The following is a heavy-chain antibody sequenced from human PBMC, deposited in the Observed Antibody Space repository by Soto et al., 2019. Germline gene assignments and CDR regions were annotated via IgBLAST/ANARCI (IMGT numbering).Heavy chain of an antibody. D-gene: IGHD3-3*01. J-gene: IGHJ4*02. Sequence: GGSLRLSCAASGFTFTNFGMSWVRQAPGKGLEWVSLISGSGDTTYYADSVKGRFTISRDNSKNTLFLQMNSLTAEDTAVYYCATDGFDFWSGSYVYYFDYWGQGTLVTVSS. CDR3: ATDGFDFWSGSYVYYFDY. CDR1: GFTFTNFG. V-gene: IGHV3-23*01. CDR2: ISGSGDTT.